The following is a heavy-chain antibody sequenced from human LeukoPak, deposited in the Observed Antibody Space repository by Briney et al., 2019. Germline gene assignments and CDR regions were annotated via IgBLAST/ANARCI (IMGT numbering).Heavy chain of an antibody. V-gene: IGHV4-31*03. CDR2: IYYNGNT. CDR3: ARSGDLGGGFDY. CDR1: GNSISRAGYY. Sequence: SETLSLTRTVSGNSISRAGYYWNWIRQHPGKGLEWIGYIYYNGNTFYNPSLESRMTMSLDTSKSQFSLKLSSVTAADTAVYYCARSGDLGGGFDYWGQGTLVTVSS. J-gene: IGHJ4*02. D-gene: IGHD3-10*01.